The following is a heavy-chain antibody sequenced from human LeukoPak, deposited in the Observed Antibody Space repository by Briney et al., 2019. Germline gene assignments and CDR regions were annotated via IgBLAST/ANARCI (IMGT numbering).Heavy chain of an antibody. CDR1: GFTFSSYW. Sequence: GGSLRLSCAASGFTFSSYWMHWVRQAPGKGLVWVSRINSDGSSTSYADSVKGRFTISRDNAKNTLYLQMNSLRAEDTAVYYCARAEAYYDFWSGYYHNWFDPWGQGTLVTVSS. CDR3: ARAEAYYDFWSGYYHNWFDP. V-gene: IGHV3-74*01. CDR2: INSDGSST. J-gene: IGHJ5*02. D-gene: IGHD3-3*01.